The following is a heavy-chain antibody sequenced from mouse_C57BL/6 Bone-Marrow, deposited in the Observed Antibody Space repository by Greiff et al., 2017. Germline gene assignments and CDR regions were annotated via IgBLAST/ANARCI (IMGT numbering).Heavy chain of an antibody. J-gene: IGHJ3*01. D-gene: IGHD2-5*01. Sequence: QVQLKQPGTELVKPGASVKLSCKASGYTFTSYWMHWVKQRPGKGLEWIGNINPSNGGTNYNEKFKSKATLTVDKSSSTAYRQLSSLTSEDSAVYYCAREGFYSNYGADWGQGTLVTVSA. CDR3: AREGFYSNYGAD. CDR2: INPSNGGT. CDR1: GYTFTSYW. V-gene: IGHV1-53*01.